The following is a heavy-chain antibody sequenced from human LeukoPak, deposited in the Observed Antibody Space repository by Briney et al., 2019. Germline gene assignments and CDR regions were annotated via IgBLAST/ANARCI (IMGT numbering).Heavy chain of an antibody. CDR2: INPSDGNT. V-gene: IGHV1-46*01. CDR3: AREGPPGSSWYAVPFDY. Sequence: GASVKVSCKASGYTFTNYYMHWVRQAPGKGLEWMGIINPSDGNTSYAQKFRGRVTMTKDTSTDTVYMELSSLRSEDTAVYYCAREGPPGSSWYAVPFDYWGQGTLVTVSS. J-gene: IGHJ4*02. CDR1: GYTFTNYY. D-gene: IGHD6-13*01.